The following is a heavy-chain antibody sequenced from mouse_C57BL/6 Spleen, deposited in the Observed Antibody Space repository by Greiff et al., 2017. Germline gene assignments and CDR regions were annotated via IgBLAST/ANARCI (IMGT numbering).Heavy chain of an antibody. D-gene: IGHD3-2*02. CDR1: GYTFTDYY. CDR3: ASGDSSGYGLAD. J-gene: IGHJ3*01. Sequence: EVQLQQSGPELVKPGASVKISCKASGYTFTDYYMHWVKQSHGKSLEWIGDINPNNGGTSYNQKFKGKATLTVDKSSSTAYMELRRLTSEDAAVYYGASGDSSGYGLADWGQGTLVTVSA. CDR2: INPNNGGT. V-gene: IGHV1-26*01.